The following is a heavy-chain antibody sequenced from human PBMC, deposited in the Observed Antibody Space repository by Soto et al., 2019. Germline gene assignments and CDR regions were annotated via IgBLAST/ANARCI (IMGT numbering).Heavy chain of an antibody. CDR1: GFTFSSYW. CDR2: INSDGSST. Sequence: GGSLRLSCAASGFTFSSYWMHWVRQAPGKGLVWVSRINSDGSSTSYADSVKGRFTISRDNAKNTLYLQMNSLRAEDTAVYYCAIEDYSNDYYYMDVWGKGTTVTVSS. D-gene: IGHD4-4*01. V-gene: IGHV3-74*01. CDR3: AIEDYSNDYYYMDV. J-gene: IGHJ6*03.